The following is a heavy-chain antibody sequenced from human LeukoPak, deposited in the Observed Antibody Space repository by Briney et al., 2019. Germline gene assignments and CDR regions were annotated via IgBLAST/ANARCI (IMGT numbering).Heavy chain of an antibody. CDR1: GGSISSYY. V-gene: IGHV4-4*07. CDR2: IYTSGST. D-gene: IGHD2-8*01. CDR3: ARETPVRPFDY. Sequence: PSETLSLTCTVSGGSISSYYWSWIRQPAGRGLEWIGRIYTSGSTNYNPSLKSRVTMSVDKSKNQFSLKLSSVTAADTAVYYCARETPVRPFDYWGQGTLVTVSS. J-gene: IGHJ4*02.